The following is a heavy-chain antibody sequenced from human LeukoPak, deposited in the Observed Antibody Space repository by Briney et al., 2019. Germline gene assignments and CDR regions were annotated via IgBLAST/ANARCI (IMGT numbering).Heavy chain of an antibody. D-gene: IGHD2/OR15-2a*01. CDR1: GGSISNYY. CDR3: ARDFYGDDGHHPFDY. J-gene: IGHJ4*02. CDR2: IYASGST. Sequence: SETLSLICNVSGGSISNYYWNWLRQPAGKGLEWIGRIYASGSTNYNPSLKSRVTISMDKSKNHFSLNLKSVIAADTALYYCARDFYGDDGHHPFDYWGQGILVTVSS. V-gene: IGHV4-4*07.